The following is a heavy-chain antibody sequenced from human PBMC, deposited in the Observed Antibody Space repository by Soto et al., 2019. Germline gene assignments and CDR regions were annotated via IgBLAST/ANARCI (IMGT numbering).Heavy chain of an antibody. J-gene: IGHJ2*01. V-gene: IGHV1-69*06. Sequence: QVQLVQSGAEVKKPGSSVKVTCKASGGTFSSYAISWVRQAPGQGLEWMGGIIPIFGTANYAQKFQGRVTITADKSTSTAYMELSSLRSEDTAVYYCARVGGLTTVVTPAPWYFDLWGRGTLVTVSS. CDR2: IIPIFGTA. CDR3: ARVGGLTTVVTPAPWYFDL. D-gene: IGHD4-17*01. CDR1: GGTFSSYA.